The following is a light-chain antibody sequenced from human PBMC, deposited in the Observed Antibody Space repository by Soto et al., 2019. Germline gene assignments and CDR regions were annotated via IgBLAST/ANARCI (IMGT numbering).Light chain of an antibody. J-gene: IGKJ1*01. Sequence: DIQMTQSPSTLSASVGDRVTITCRASQSISSWLAWYQQKPGKAPKLLIYDASSLESGVPSRFSGSGSGTEFTPIISSLQPDDYAAYYCQQYNSYQGTFGQGTKVEIK. V-gene: IGKV1-5*01. CDR3: QQYNSYQGT. CDR1: QSISSW. CDR2: DAS.